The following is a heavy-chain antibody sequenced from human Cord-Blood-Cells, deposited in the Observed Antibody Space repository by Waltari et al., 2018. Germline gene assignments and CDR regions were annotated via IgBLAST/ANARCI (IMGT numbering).Heavy chain of an antibody. CDR2: INPGDSDT. CDR1: GYSFTSYW. Sequence: EVQLVQSGAEVKKPGESLKISCKGSGYSFTSYWIGWVRQMPGKGLEWMGLINPGDSDTGYRPSSQGQGTISADKSISTAYLQWSSLKASDTSMYYCARAATYYYGSGSSRNWFDPWGQGTLVTVSS. CDR3: ARAATYYYGSGSSRNWFDP. V-gene: IGHV5-51*01. J-gene: IGHJ5*02. D-gene: IGHD3-10*01.